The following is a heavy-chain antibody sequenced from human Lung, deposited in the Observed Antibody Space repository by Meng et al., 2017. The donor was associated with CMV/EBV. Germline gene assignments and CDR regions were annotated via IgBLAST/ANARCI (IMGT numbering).Heavy chain of an antibody. CDR2: ISYDGSDK. V-gene: IGHV3-30*04. D-gene: IGHD2-8*01. CDR3: ARHNFYCTNGVCYLDY. Sequence: SCAASGFTFSSYAMHWVRQAPGKGLEWLAVISYDGSDKYYTDSVKGRFTISRDSSKNTLLLQMNSLRAEDTAVYYCARHNFYCTNGVCYLDYWGQGXLVTVSS. J-gene: IGHJ4*02. CDR1: GFTFSSYA.